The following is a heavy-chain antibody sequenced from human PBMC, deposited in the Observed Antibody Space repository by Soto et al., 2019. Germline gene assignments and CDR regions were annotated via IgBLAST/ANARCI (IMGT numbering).Heavy chain of an antibody. V-gene: IGHV1-69*06. D-gene: IGHD3-10*01. CDR2: IIPLYGTG. J-gene: IGHJ4*02. CDR3: ARVGVNRGAIRSHFGL. CDR1: GGTFNSYG. Sequence: QAHLAQTGAEVKRPGSSVTVSCQASGGTFNSYGSSWVRQAPGQGLDWLGVIIPLYGTGNYAQKFQGRVSISAEKSTSTAKMNLNSLRSDDTAVYYGARVGVNRGAIRSHFGLWGQGTLVTVSS.